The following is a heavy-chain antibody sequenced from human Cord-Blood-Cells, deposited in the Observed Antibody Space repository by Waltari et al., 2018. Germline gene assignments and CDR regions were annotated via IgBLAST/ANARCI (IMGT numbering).Heavy chain of an antibody. Sequence: EVQLLESGGGLVQPGGSRSLSCAASGFTFSSSAMSWVRQAPGKGLAWVSAISGSGGSTYYADSVKGRFTISRDNSKNTLYLQMNSLRAEDTAVYYCAKGIITELTGDDYWGQGTLVTVSS. CDR2: ISGSGGST. CDR3: AKGIITELTGDDY. J-gene: IGHJ4*02. CDR1: GFTFSSSA. V-gene: IGHV3-23*01. D-gene: IGHD7-27*01.